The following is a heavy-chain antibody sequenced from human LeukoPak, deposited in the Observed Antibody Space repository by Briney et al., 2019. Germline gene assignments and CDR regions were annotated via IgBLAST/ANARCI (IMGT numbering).Heavy chain of an antibody. D-gene: IGHD3-22*01. CDR3: AKDMRYYDSSGYYRGVYYGMDV. CDR2: ISSSGSTI. CDR1: GFTFSDYY. J-gene: IGHJ6*02. Sequence: PGGSLRLSCAASGFTFSDYYMSWIRQAPGKGLEWVSYISSSGSTIYYADSVKGRFTISRDNAKNSLYLQMNSLRAEDTALYYCAKDMRYYDSSGYYRGVYYGMDVWGQGTTVTVSS. V-gene: IGHV3-11*01.